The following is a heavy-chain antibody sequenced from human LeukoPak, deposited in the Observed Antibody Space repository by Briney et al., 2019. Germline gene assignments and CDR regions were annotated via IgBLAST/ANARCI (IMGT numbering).Heavy chain of an antibody. D-gene: IGHD7-27*01. CDR1: EYSFTSYR. Sequence: KDGESLKISCKGLEYSFTSYRIAWVRQKPGQGLEWMGIVYPGDSETRYSPTFQGQVTISVDKSINTAYLQWSSLQASDTAIYYCARRLGVRRDSYNYYYYLGVWGQGTTVTISS. V-gene: IGHV5-51*01. CDR3: ARRLGVRRDSYNYYYYLGV. CDR2: VYPGDSET. J-gene: IGHJ6*02.